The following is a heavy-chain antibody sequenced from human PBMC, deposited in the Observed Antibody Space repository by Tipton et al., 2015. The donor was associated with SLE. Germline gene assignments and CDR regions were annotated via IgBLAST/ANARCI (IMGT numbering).Heavy chain of an antibody. D-gene: IGHD2-15*01. CDR2: ISYSGNA. J-gene: IGHJ6*02. CDR3: ARGPWVEIKLPQAPVGDGMDA. V-gene: IGHV4-59*12. CDR1: DVSINNYY. Sequence: TLSLTCSVSDVSINNYYWNWIRQSPGKGLEWIGYISYSGNANYNPSLETRVTISVDTSKNQFSLKLSSVTAADTAAYYCARGPWVEIKLPQAPVGDGMDAWGQGTTVTVSS.